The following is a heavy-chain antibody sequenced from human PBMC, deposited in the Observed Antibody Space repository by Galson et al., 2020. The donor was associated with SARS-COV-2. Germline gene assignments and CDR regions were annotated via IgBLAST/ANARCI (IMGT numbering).Heavy chain of an antibody. J-gene: IGHJ6*02. CDR3: ARHSGTGTTYYYYGMDV. D-gene: IGHD1-1*01. V-gene: IGHV4-59*08. Sequence: SETLSLTCTVSGGSISSYYWSWIRQPPGKGLEWIGYIYYSGSTNYNPSLKSRVTISVDTSKNQFSLKLSSVTAADTAVYYCARHSGTGTTYYYYGMDVWGQGTTVTVSS. CDR2: IYYSGST. CDR1: GGSISSYY.